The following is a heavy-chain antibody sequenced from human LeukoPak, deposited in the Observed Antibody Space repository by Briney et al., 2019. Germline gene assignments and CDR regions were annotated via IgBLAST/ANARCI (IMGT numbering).Heavy chain of an antibody. Sequence: SETLSLTCTVSGGSISSYYWSWIRQPPGKRLEWIGYIYYSGSTNYNPSLKSRVTISVDTSKNQFSLKLSSVTAADTAVYYCARGMRFGEFFFDYWGQGTLVTVSS. V-gene: IGHV4-59*01. J-gene: IGHJ4*02. CDR1: GGSISSYY. D-gene: IGHD3-10*01. CDR2: IYYSGST. CDR3: ARGMRFGEFFFDY.